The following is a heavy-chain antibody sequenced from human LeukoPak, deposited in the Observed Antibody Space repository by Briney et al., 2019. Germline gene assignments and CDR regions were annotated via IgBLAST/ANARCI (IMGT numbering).Heavy chain of an antibody. CDR2: MYYSGIT. V-gene: IGHV4-59*08. CDR1: GASISGSY. Sequence: PSETLSLTCAVSGASISGSYWSWIRQPPGKGLEWIGYMYYSGITNSSPSLKSRVTSSLNTSKNQFSLRLRSVTAADTAVYYCAGQADSVAGFDSWGQGALVSVSS. CDR3: AGQADSVAGFDS. J-gene: IGHJ4*02. D-gene: IGHD2-21*01.